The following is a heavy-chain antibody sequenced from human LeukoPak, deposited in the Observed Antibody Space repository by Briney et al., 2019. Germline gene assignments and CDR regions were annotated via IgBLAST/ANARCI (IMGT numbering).Heavy chain of an antibody. CDR3: AKIEVVLDDF. V-gene: IGHV3-30*02. J-gene: IGHJ4*02. D-gene: IGHD2-21*01. CDR2: ITNDGRNK. CDR1: GFTFSIYG. Sequence: PGGSLRLSCAASGFTFSIYGIHWVRQAPGKGLEWVTFITNDGRNKYYADSVKGRSTISRDNSKNTLYLQMNSLITEDTAVYYCAKIEVVLDDFWGQGTLVTVSS.